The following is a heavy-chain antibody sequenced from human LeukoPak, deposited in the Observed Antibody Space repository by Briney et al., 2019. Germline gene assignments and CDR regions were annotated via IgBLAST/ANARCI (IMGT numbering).Heavy chain of an antibody. CDR1: EFSVGSNY. J-gene: IGHJ4*02. CDR2: ISSSSNYI. CDR3: ARGTPTTRDFDY. Sequence: GGSLRLSCAASEFSVGSNYMTWVRQAPGKGLEWVSFISSSSNYIYYTDSVKGRFTISRDNAKNSLFLQMNSLRAEDTAVYYCARGTPTTRDFDYWGQGTLVTVSS. V-gene: IGHV3-21*01. D-gene: IGHD4-11*01.